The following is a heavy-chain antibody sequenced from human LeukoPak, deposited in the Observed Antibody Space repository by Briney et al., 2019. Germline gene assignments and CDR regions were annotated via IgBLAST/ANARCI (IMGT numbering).Heavy chain of an antibody. J-gene: IGHJ4*02. V-gene: IGHV3-23*01. CDR2: ISGRGGST. D-gene: IGHD6-13*01. Sequence: SGGSLRLSCAASGFTFSSYAMSWVRQAPGKGLEWVSGISGRGGSTYYADSVKGRFTISRDNSKNTLYLQMNSLRAEDTAVYYCARENPLLARTAVLDYWGQGTLVTVSS. CDR3: ARENPLLARTAVLDY. CDR1: GFTFSSYA.